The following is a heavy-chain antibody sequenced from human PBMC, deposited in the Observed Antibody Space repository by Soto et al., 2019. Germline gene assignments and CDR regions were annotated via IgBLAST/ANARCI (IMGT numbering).Heavy chain of an antibody. Sequence: PGESLKISCTGFGYTFTTFWISWVGRMPWKGLEWMGRIDPGDTYATYSPAFQGHVTISADKATSTAYLQWSSLKASDTAMYFCARIYCTTTTCDSWFDPWGQGTLVTVSS. CDR2: IDPGDTYA. V-gene: IGHV5-10-1*01. D-gene: IGHD2-2*01. CDR1: GYTFTTFW. J-gene: IGHJ5*02. CDR3: ARIYCTTTTCDSWFDP.